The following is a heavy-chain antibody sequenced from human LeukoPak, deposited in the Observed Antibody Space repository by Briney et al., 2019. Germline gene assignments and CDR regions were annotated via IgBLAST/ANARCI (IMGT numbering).Heavy chain of an antibody. Sequence: SGTLSLTCAVSGYSISSGYYWGWIRQPPGKGLEWIGSIYHSGSTYYNPSLKSRVTISVDTSKNQFSLKLSSVTAADTAVYYCARGVFIWGQGTMVTVSS. D-gene: IGHD2-21*01. J-gene: IGHJ3*02. CDR3: ARGVFI. CDR1: GYSISSGYY. V-gene: IGHV4-38-2*01. CDR2: IYHSGST.